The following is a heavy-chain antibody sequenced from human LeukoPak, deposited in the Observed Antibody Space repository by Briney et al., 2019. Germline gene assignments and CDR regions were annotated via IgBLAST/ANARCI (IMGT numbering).Heavy chain of an antibody. CDR1: GGSISSYY. V-gene: IGHV4-59*01. D-gene: IGHD3-10*01. CDR2: IYYSGST. Sequence: SETLSLTCTVSGGSISSYYWSWIRQPPGKGLEWIGYIYYSGSTNYNPSLKSRVTISVDTSKNQFSLKLSSVTAADTAVYYCARGRFTMVRGVIITQPYFDYWGQGTLVTVSS. CDR3: ARGRFTMVRGVIITQPYFDY. J-gene: IGHJ4*02.